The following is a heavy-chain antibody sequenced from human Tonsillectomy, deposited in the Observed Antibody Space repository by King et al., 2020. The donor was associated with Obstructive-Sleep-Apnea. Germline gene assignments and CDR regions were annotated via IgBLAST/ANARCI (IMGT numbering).Heavy chain of an antibody. D-gene: IGHD3-22*01. CDR2: IFSNDEK. CDR3: ARRTYYESGGYFARFDY. CDR1: GFSLSDARMG. Sequence: VTLKESGRVLVKPTETLTLTCTVSGFSLSDARMGVAWIRQPPGKALEWLAHIFSNDEKSYTTSLKSRLTISKDTSKSQVVLTVTNLDPVDTATYFCARRTYYESGGYFARFDYWGQGTLVTVAA. J-gene: IGHJ4*02. V-gene: IGHV2-26*01.